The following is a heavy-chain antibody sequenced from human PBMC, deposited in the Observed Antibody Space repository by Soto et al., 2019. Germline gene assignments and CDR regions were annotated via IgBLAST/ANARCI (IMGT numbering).Heavy chain of an antibody. CDR2: INDSGSS. CDR1: GGSLSGFD. Sequence: QVQLQRWGAGLLKPSETLSLTCAVYGGSLSGFDWSWIRQPPGKGLEWIGAINDSGSSNYNPSLNGRVTISVDTSKNQFSLHLISVTAADTAVYYCAKAGFDPWGQGTLVTVSS. V-gene: IGHV4-34*01. CDR3: AKAGFDP. J-gene: IGHJ5*02.